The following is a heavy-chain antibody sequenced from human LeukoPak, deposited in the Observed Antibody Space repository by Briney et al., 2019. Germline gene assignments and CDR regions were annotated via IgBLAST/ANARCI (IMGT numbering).Heavy chain of an antibody. Sequence: GGSLRLSCAASGFTFSTYAMSWVRQAPGKGLEWVSAISGSGTTIYNADSVKGRFTISRDNAKNSLFLQMNSLRAEDTAVYYCARDGVLRYFDYYYYYMDVWGKGTTVTISS. D-gene: IGHD3-9*01. CDR3: ARDGVLRYFDYYYYYMDV. V-gene: IGHV3-23*01. CDR2: ISGSGTTI. CDR1: GFTFSTYA. J-gene: IGHJ6*03.